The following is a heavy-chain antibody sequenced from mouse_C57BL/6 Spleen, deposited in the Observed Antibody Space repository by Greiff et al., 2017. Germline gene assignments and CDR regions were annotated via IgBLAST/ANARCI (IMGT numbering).Heavy chain of an antibody. D-gene: IGHD3-3*01. V-gene: IGHV1-66*01. CDR1: GYSFTSYY. Sequence: VKLMESGPELVKPGASVKISCKASGYSFTSYYIHWVKQRPGQGLEWIGWIYPGSGNTKYNEKFKGKATLTADTSSSTAYMQLSSLTSEDSAVYYCARWDNFFDYWGKGTTLTVSS. CDR2: IYPGSGNT. CDR3: ARWDNFFDY. J-gene: IGHJ2*01.